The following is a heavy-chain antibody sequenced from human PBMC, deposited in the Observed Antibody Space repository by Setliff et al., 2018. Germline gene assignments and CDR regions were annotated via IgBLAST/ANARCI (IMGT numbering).Heavy chain of an antibody. CDR1: GDSYSDYY. CDR2: INHREST. J-gene: IGHJ4*02. Sequence: LSLTCAVYGDSYSDYYWSWIRQPPGKGLEWIEEINHRESTNYSPSLRIRVTMSVDATKKQLSLKLTTVTAADTAVYYCRSWSVYYKTDYWGQGTLVTVSS. CDR3: RSWSVYYKTDY. D-gene: IGHD3-3*01. V-gene: IGHV4-34*01.